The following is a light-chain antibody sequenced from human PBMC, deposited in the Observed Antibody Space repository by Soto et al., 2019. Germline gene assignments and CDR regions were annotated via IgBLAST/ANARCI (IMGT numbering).Light chain of an antibody. V-gene: IGKV3-11*01. J-gene: IGKJ4*01. CDR2: DAS. Sequence: EIVLTQSPATLSLSPGERATLSCRASQRVSSYLAWYRHKPGQAPRLLIYDASNRATGIPASFSGSGSGTDFTLTIRGLEREDFAFYYCQQRRSWPPLSSDGATNWEIQ. CDR3: QQRRSWPPLS. CDR1: QRVSSY.